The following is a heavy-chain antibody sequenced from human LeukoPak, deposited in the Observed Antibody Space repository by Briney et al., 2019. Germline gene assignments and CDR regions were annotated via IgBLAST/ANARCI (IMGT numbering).Heavy chain of an antibody. CDR2: IYYSGST. D-gene: IGHD4-17*01. CDR1: GGSIGSSSYY. Sequence: SETLSLTCTVSGGSIGSSSYYWVWIRQPPGKGLEWIGSIYYSGSTYYNPSLKSRVTISVDTSKNQFSLQLSSVTAADTAVYYCARHSSTTTVTFDYWGQGTLVTVSS. J-gene: IGHJ4*02. V-gene: IGHV4-39*01. CDR3: ARHSSTTTVTFDY.